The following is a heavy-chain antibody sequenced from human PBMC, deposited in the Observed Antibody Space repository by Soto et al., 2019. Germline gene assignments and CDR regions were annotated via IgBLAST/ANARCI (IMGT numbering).Heavy chain of an antibody. Sequence: EVQLVESGGGLVQPGGSLRLSCAAYGFNLGSYWMHWVRQAPGKGLVWVSRIHDYGTTIYYSESVEGRFTISRDDAKSDVYLQMNNLRSEDTAVYSCARGGLEPFDYWGQGALVTVSS. J-gene: IGHJ4*02. CDR3: ARGGLEPFDY. D-gene: IGHD1-1*01. CDR1: GFNLGSYW. V-gene: IGHV3-74*01. CDR2: IHDYGTTI.